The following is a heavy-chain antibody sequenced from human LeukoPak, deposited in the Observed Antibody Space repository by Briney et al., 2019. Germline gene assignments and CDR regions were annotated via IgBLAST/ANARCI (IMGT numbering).Heavy chain of an antibody. CDR2: ISYDGSNK. J-gene: IGHJ3*01. Sequence: GGSLRLSCAASGFTFSSYGMHWVRQAPGKGLEWVAVISYDGSNKYYADSVKGRFTISRDNSKNTLYLQMNNLRVEDTAIYYCAKDIQLSTWGLGTMVTVSS. CDR3: AKDIQLST. V-gene: IGHV3-30*18. CDR1: GFTFSSYG. D-gene: IGHD5-24*01.